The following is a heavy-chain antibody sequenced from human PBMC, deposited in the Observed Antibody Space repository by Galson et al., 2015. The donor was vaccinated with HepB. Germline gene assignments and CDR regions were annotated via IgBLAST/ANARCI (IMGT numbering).Heavy chain of an antibody. D-gene: IGHD3-10*01. CDR2: IDPSDSYT. CDR1: GYSFTTYW. J-gene: IGHJ4*02. Sequence: QSGAEVKKPGESLRISCKGSGYSFTTYWISWVRQMPGKGLEWIGRIDPSDSYTNYSPSFQGHVTIPADKSISTAYLQWSSLKASDTAMYYCASRQYYYGSGTYYNVSDYWGQGTLVTVAS. CDR3: ASRQYYYGSGTYYNVSDY. V-gene: IGHV5-10-1*01.